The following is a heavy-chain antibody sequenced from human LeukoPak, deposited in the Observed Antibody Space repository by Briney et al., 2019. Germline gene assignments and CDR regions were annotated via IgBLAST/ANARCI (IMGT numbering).Heavy chain of an antibody. CDR2: ISYDGSNK. Sequence: GGPLRLSCAPSGFTFSSYGMHWVRQAPGKGLEWVAVISYDGSNKYYADSVKGRFTISRDNSKNTLYLQMNSQRAEDTAVYYCAKDSGYNFEKYYFDYWSQGTLVTVYS. V-gene: IGHV3-30*18. J-gene: IGHJ4*02. CDR1: GFTFSSYG. CDR3: AKDSGYNFEKYYFDY. D-gene: IGHD5-24*01.